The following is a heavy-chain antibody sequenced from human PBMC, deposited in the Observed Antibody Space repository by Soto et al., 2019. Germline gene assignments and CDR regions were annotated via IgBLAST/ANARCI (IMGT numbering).Heavy chain of an antibody. CDR2: IYPGDSDT. CDR1: GYSFTSYW. J-gene: IGHJ4*02. V-gene: IGHV5-51*01. D-gene: IGHD6-6*01. CDR3: ARRVVWEYSSSPDEWVLDY. Sequence: TGESLKISCKGSGYSFTSYWIGWVRQMPGKGLEWMGIIYPGDSDTRYSPSFQGQVTISADKSISTAYLQWSSLKASDTAMYYCARRVVWEYSSSPDEWVLDYGGQGTLVTVPS.